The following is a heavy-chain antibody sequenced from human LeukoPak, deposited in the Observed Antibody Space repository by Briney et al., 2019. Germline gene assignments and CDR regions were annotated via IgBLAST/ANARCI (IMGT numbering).Heavy chain of an antibody. CDR3: ARGPRIYDFWSGYSQGRPYYYYMDV. V-gene: IGHV1-18*01. J-gene: IGHJ6*03. CDR2: MSAYNGNT. D-gene: IGHD3-3*01. Sequence: ASVKVSCKASGYTFTSYGISWVRQAPGQGLEWMGWMSAYNGNTNYAQKLQGRVTMTTDTSTSTAYMELRSLRSDDTAVYYCARGPRIYDFWSGYSQGRPYYYYMDVWGKGTTVTVSS. CDR1: GYTFTSYG.